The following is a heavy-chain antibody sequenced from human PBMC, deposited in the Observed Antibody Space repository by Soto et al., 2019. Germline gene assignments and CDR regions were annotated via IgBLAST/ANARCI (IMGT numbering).Heavy chain of an antibody. Sequence: PGGSLRLSCAASGSMFGAYTMSWVRQAPGKGLEWLSSITSNSDHIDYADSVRGRFTVTRDNARKSLYLQMDSLGAEDTGVYYCATPYYYNHWGPGTLVTVS. CDR3: ATPYYYNH. V-gene: IGHV3-21*01. CDR1: GSMFGAYT. J-gene: IGHJ4*02. CDR2: ITSNSDHI.